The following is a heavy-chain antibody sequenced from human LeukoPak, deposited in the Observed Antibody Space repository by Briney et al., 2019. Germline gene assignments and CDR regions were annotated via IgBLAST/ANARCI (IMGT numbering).Heavy chain of an antibody. D-gene: IGHD3-10*01. CDR3: ARSGRGVDSFYFYMDV. CDR2: IWHDGNYK. V-gene: IGHV3-33*01. CDR1: GLTFSNYN. Sequence: GGSLTLSCVASGLTFSNYNMHWVRQAPGKGLEWVAVIWHDGNYKYYLDSVKGRFTVSRDNAKNSLYLQMNSLRAEDTAVYYCARSGRGVDSFYFYMDVWGKGTTVTVSS. J-gene: IGHJ6*03.